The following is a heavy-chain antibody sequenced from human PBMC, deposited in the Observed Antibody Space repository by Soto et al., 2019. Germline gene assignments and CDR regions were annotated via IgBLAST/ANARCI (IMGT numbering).Heavy chain of an antibody. CDR1: GYTFTSYG. D-gene: IGHD6-19*01. CDR3: ARDSGWFDTKTYNWCDP. CDR2: ISAYNGNT. Sequence: QVQLVQSGAEVKKPGASVKVSCKASGYTFTSYGISWVRQAPGQGLEWMGWISAYNGNTNYAQKLQGRVTMTTDTSTSTADMELRGLRSDDTAVYYCARDSGWFDTKTYNWCDPWGQGTLVTVSS. V-gene: IGHV1-18*01. J-gene: IGHJ5*02.